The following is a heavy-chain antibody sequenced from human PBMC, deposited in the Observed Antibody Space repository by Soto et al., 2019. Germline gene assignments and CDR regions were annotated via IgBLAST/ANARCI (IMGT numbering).Heavy chain of an antibody. D-gene: IGHD5-12*01. CDR3: ARVGFWGNLEATVIFDY. Sequence: VQLVQSGAEVKKPGSSVKVSCRTSGGTLRSYAISWVRQAPGQGLEWMGGINPVLGSATYAQKFQGRVTITADELTTTAYMELTSLRSDDTAVYYCARVGFWGNLEATVIFDYWGQGTLLTVSS. CDR1: GGTLRSYA. CDR2: INPVLGSA. J-gene: IGHJ4*02. V-gene: IGHV1-69*01.